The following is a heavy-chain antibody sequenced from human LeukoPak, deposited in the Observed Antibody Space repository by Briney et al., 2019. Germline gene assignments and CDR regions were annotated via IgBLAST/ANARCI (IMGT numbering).Heavy chain of an antibody. CDR1: GGSLSNYY. CDR2: IYYSGST. D-gene: IGHD1-26*01. CDR3: ARSLWELHDAFDI. J-gene: IGHJ3*02. V-gene: IGHV4-59*01. Sequence: SETLSLTCTVSGGSLSNYYWTWIRQPPGKGLEWIGYIYYSGSTNYNPSLKSRVTISVDTSKNQFSLKLSSVTAADTAVYYCARSLWELHDAFDIWGQGTMVTVSS.